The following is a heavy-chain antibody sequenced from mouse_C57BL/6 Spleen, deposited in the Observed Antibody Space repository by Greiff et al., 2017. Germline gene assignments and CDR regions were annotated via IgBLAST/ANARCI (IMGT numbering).Heavy chain of an antibody. Sequence: EVQLQQSGPELVKPGASVKISCKASGYTFTDYYMNWVKQSHGKSLEWIGDINPNNGGTSYNQKFKGKATLTVDKSSSTAYMELRSLTSEDSAVXYCARGSNWAFAYWGQGTLVTVSA. CDR2: INPNNGGT. CDR1: GYTFTDYY. D-gene: IGHD4-1*02. V-gene: IGHV1-26*01. CDR3: ARGSNWAFAY. J-gene: IGHJ3*01.